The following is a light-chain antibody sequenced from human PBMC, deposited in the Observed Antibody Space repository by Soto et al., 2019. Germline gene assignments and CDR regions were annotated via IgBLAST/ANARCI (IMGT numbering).Light chain of an antibody. Sequence: GDRVTITCRASQSISSWLAWYQQKPGKAPKLLIYDASSLESGVPSRFSGSGSGTDFTLTISSLQSEDFATYYCQQLNSYPITFGQGTRLEIK. CDR2: DAS. CDR1: QSISSW. J-gene: IGKJ5*01. CDR3: QQLNSYPIT. V-gene: IGKV1-5*01.